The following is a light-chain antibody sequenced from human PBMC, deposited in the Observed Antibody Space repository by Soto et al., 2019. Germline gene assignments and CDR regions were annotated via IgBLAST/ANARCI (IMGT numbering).Light chain of an antibody. CDR3: AAWDDSLSGFYV. V-gene: IGLV1-44*01. Sequence: QSALTQPSSASGTPGQRVTISCSGSSSNIGSNTVSWYQQLPGTAPKLLIYSNNQRPSGVPDRFSGSKSGTSASLAISGLQSEDAADYYCAAWDDSLSGFYVFGTGTKVTVL. J-gene: IGLJ1*01. CDR2: SNN. CDR1: SSNIGSNT.